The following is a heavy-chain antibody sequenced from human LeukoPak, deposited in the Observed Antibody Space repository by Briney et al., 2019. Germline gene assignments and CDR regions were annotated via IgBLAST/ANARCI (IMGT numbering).Heavy chain of an antibody. V-gene: IGHV4-39*01. J-gene: IGHJ4*02. CDR2: IFYSGNT. CDR3: ARLGGYSYGSSYYFDY. CDR1: GGSISSGDYY. D-gene: IGHD5-18*01. Sequence: PSETLSLTCTVSGGSISSGDYYWSWIRQPPGKGLEWIGNIFYSGNTYYNPSLKSRVTISVDTSKNQFSLRLSSVTAADTAVYYCARLGGYSYGSSYYFDYWGQGTLVTVSS.